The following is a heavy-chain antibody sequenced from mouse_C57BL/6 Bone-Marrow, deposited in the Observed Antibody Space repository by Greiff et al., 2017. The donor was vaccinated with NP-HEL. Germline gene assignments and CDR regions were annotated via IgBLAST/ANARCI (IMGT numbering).Heavy chain of an antibody. CDR2: IDPENGDT. V-gene: IGHV14-4*01. D-gene: IGHD2-1*01. J-gene: IGHJ4*01. CDR3: TPSTYGNAMDY. Sequence: VQLQQSGAELVRPGASVKLSCTASGFNIKDDYMHWVKQRPEQGLEWIGWIDPENGDTEYASKFQGKATITADTSSSTAYLQLSSLTSEDTAVYYCTPSTYGNAMDYWGQGTSVTVSS. CDR1: GFNIKDDY.